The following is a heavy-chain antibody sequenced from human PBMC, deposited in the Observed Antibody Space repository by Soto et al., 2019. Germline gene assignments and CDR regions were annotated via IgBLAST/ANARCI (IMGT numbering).Heavy chain of an antibody. V-gene: IGHV3-30*18. CDR1: GFTFSSYD. Sequence: GGSLRLSCPASGFTFSSYDIDWVRQAPGTGLEWVAVLSYDGSKKYYADSVKGLFTISRDNSKNTLYLQVNSLRAEDTAVYYCAKAYSGPFDVWGQGTMVTVSS. D-gene: IGHD1-26*01. CDR2: LSYDGSKK. J-gene: IGHJ3*01. CDR3: AKAYSGPFDV.